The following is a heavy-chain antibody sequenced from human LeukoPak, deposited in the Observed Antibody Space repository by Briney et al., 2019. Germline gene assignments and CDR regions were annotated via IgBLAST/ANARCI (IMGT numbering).Heavy chain of an antibody. Sequence: SETLSLTCTVSGGSISSSSYYWGWIRQPPGKGLEWIGSIYYSGSTYYNPSLKSRITISVDTSKNQFSLKLNSVTAADAAVFYCARETLASLRWQQLVRVFDYWGQGTLVTVSS. CDR1: GGSISSSSYY. J-gene: IGHJ4*02. V-gene: IGHV4-39*02. D-gene: IGHD6-13*01. CDR2: IYYSGST. CDR3: ARETLASLRWQQLVRVFDY.